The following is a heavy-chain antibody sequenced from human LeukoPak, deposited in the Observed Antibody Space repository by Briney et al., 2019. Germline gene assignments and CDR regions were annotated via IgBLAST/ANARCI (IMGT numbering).Heavy chain of an antibody. CDR2: INPSGGST. D-gene: IGHD2-2*01. J-gene: IGHJ3*02. CDR1: GYTFTSYY. V-gene: IGHV1-46*03. CDR3: AREGRLDCSSTSCYLDAFDI. Sequence: ASVKVSCKASGYTFTSYYMHWVRQAPGQGLEWMGIINPSGGSTSYAQKFQGRVTMTRDTSTSTVYTELSSLRSEDTAVYYCAREGRLDCSSTSCYLDAFDIWGQGTMVTASS.